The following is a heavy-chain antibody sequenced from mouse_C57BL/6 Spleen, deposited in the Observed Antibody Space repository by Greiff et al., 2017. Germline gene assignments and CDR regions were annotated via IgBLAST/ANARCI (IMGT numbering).Heavy chain of an antibody. J-gene: IGHJ3*01. D-gene: IGHD2-3*01. V-gene: IGHV5-9-1*02. CDR2: ISSGGDYI. CDR1: GFTFSSYA. CDR3: TRGGIYDGYYLFAY. Sequence: EVHLVESGEGLVKPGGSLKLSCAASGFTFSSYAMSWVRQTPEKRLEWVAYISSGGDYIYYADTVKGRFTITRDNARNTLYLQLCSLKSEDTAMYYCTRGGIYDGYYLFAYWGQGTLVTVSA.